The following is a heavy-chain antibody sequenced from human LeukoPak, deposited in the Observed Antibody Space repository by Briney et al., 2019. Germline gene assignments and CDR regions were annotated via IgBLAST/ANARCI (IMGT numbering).Heavy chain of an antibody. D-gene: IGHD5-12*01. V-gene: IGHV3-11*01. CDR1: GFTFSDYY. CDR3: AKKRSGQYSGYDMWYYYGMDV. CDR2: ISSSGSTI. Sequence: GGSLRLSCAASGFTFSDYYMSWIRQAPGKGLEWVSYISSSGSTIYYADSVKGRFTISRDNSKNTLYLQMNSLRAEDTAVYYCAKKRSGQYSGYDMWYYYGMDVWGQGTTVTVSS. J-gene: IGHJ6*02.